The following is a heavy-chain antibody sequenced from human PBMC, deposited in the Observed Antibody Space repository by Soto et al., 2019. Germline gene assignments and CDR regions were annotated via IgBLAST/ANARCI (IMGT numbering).Heavy chain of an antibody. CDR2: INPSGGST. V-gene: IGHV1-46*01. J-gene: IGHJ4*02. CDR3: ARAGGVGSEWLFSDFDY. CDR1: GYTFTSYY. Sequence: ASVKVSCKASGYTFTSYYMHWVRQAPGQGLEWMGIINPSGGSTSYAQKFQGRVTMTRDTSTSTVYMELSSLRSEDTAVYYSARAGGVGSEWLFSDFDYWGQGTLVTVPQ. D-gene: IGHD3-3*01.